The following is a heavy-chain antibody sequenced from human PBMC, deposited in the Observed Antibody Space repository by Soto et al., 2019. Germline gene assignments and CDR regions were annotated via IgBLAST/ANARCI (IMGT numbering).Heavy chain of an antibody. D-gene: IGHD2-15*01. CDR1: SGSISSSSAY. CDR3: GAQDSGAKGYYSET. J-gene: IGHJ4*02. V-gene: IGHV4-39*01. CDR2: IYYSGNT. Sequence: QLQLQESGPGLVKPSETLSLTCTVSSGSISSSSAYWCWIRQPTGKGLEWIGSIYYSGNTYYNPSLKTRVTISIDTSKTQCSLQLNSATTADTAVYFCGAQDSGAKGYYSETWGQGTLVTVSA.